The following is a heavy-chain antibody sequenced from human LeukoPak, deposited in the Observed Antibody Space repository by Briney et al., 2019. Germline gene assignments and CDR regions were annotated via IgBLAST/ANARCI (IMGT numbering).Heavy chain of an antibody. CDR2: ISWNSGSI. Sequence: PGGSLRLSCAASGFTFGDYAMHWVRQAPGKGLEWVSGISWNSGSIGYADSVKGRFTISRDNAKNSLYLQMNSLRAGDTALYYCAKDTGVLWFGELFAYFDYWGQGTLVTVSS. V-gene: IGHV3-9*01. CDR3: AKDTGVLWFGELFAYFDY. D-gene: IGHD3-10*01. CDR1: GFTFGDYA. J-gene: IGHJ4*02.